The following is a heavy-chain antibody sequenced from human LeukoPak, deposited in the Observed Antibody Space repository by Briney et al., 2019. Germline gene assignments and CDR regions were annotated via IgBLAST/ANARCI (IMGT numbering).Heavy chain of an antibody. V-gene: IGHV3-21*01. CDR1: GFSFSSYS. J-gene: IGHJ4*02. D-gene: IGHD3-22*01. CDR2: ISSSSSYI. CDR3: ARDYYDSSGVFDY. Sequence: GGSLRLSCAASGFSFSSYSMNWVRQAPGKGLEWVSSISSSSSYIYYADSVKGRFTISRDNAKNSLYLQMNSLRAEDTAVYYCARDYYDSSGVFDYWGQGTLVTVSS.